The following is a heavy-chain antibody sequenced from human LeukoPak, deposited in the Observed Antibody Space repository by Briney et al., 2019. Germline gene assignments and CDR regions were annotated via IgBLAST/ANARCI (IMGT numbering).Heavy chain of an antibody. J-gene: IGHJ4*02. CDR2: IYYSGST. D-gene: IGHD4-17*01. V-gene: IGHV4-59*08. CDR1: GGSISSYY. CDR3: ARQEDYGDHFDY. Sequence: SETLSLTCTVSGGSISSYYWSWIRQPPGKGLEWIGYIYYSGSTNYNPSLKSRVTISVDTSKNQFSLKLSSVTAADTAVYYCARQEDYGDHFDYWGQGTLVTVSS.